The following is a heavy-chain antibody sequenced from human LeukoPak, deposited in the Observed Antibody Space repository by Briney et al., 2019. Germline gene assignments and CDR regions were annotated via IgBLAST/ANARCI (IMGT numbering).Heavy chain of an antibody. Sequence: SETLSLTCTVSGGCISSGSYYWSWIRQPAGKGLEWIGRIYTSGSTHYNPSLKSRVTISVDTSKNQFSLKLSSVTAADTAVYYCARDGVGATTFDYWGQGTLVTVSS. J-gene: IGHJ4*02. V-gene: IGHV4-61*02. CDR3: ARDGVGATTFDY. D-gene: IGHD1-26*01. CDR2: IYTSGST. CDR1: GGCISSGSYY.